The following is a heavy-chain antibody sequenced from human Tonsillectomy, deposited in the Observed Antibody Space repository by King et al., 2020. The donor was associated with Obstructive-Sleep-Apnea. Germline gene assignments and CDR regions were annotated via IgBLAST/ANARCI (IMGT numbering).Heavy chain of an antibody. J-gene: IGHJ3*01. CDR3: ATGGPDAFDF. CDR1: GITFSSYS. CDR2: ISSSTSTI. D-gene: IGHD3-16*01. V-gene: IGHV3-48*04. Sequence: VQLVESGGGLVQPGGSLRLSCAASGITFSSYSMNWVRQAPGKGLEWVSYISSSTSTIYYADSVKGRFTISRDNAKNSLYLQMNSLRAEDTAVYYCATGGPDAFDFWGRGTMVTDSS.